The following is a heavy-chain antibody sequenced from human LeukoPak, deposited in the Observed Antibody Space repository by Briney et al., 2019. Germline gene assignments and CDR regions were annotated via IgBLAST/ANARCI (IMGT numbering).Heavy chain of an antibody. D-gene: IGHD6-13*01. CDR1: GGTFSSYA. CDR2: IIPILGIA. CDR3: ARGIAAAGAFDY. Sequence: SVKVSCKVSGGTFSSYAISWVRQAPGQGLEWMGRIIPILGIANYAQKFQGRVTITADKSTSTAYMELSSLRSEDTAVYYCARGIAAAGAFDYWGQGTLVTVSS. J-gene: IGHJ4*02. V-gene: IGHV1-69*04.